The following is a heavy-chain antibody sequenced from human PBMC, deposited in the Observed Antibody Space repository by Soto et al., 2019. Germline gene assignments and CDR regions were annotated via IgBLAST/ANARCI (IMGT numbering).Heavy chain of an antibody. V-gene: IGHV4-39*07. D-gene: IGHD2-2*01. J-gene: IGHJ4*02. CDR2: MYHSGST. Sequence: SETLSLTCTVSVGSISSSSYFWGWIRQPPGKGLEWTGYMYHSGSTYYNPSLKSRVTISIDRSKNQFSLKLSSVTAADTAVYYCARVPDYWGQGILVTVSS. CDR3: ARVPDY. CDR1: VGSISSSSYF.